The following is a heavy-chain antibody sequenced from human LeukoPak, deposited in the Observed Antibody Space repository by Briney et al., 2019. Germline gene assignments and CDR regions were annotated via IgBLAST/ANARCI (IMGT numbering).Heavy chain of an antibody. CDR3: ARRGTAYCRGGNCYSDKYFDY. D-gene: IGHD2-15*01. Sequence: GSLRLSCAASGFTFSDYYMSWIRQPPGKGLEWIGEINHSGSTNYNRSLKSRVTISADTSKNQFSLRLSSVTAADTAVYYCARRGTAYCRGGNCYSDKYFDYWGQGTQVTVSS. V-gene: IGHV4-34*01. CDR1: GFTFSDYY. J-gene: IGHJ4*02. CDR2: INHSGST.